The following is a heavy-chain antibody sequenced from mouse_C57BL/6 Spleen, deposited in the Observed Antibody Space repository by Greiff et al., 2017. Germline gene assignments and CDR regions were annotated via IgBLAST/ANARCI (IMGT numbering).Heavy chain of an antibody. J-gene: IGHJ4*01. V-gene: IGHV1-72*01. Sequence: VQLQQPGPELVKPGASVKLSCKASGYTFTSYWMHWVKQRPGRGLEWIGSIDPNSGGTKYNEKFKSKATLTVDKPSSTAYVQLSSLTSEDSAVYYCARSDGYYAMDYWGQGTSVTVSS. CDR2: IDPNSGGT. CDR3: ARSDGYYAMDY. D-gene: IGHD2-3*01. CDR1: GYTFTSYW.